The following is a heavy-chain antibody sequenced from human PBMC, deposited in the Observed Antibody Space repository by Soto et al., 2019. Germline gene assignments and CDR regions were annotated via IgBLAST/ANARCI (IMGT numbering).Heavy chain of an antibody. D-gene: IGHD2-15*01. Sequence: GASVKVSCKASGYPYTSYGISWVRQAPGQGLEWMGWISAYNGNTNYAQKLQARVTMTTDTSTSTAYMELSSLRSEDTAVYYCARESRYCSGGSCYFLPGIDYWGQGTLVTVSS. CDR3: ARESRYCSGGSCYFLPGIDY. CDR2: ISAYNGNT. CDR1: GYPYTSYG. J-gene: IGHJ4*02. V-gene: IGHV1-18*01.